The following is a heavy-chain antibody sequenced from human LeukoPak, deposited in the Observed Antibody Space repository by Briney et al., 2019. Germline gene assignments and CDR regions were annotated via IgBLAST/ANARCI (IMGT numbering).Heavy chain of an antibody. CDR2: ISGSGGST. V-gene: IGHV3-23*01. Sequence: GGSLRLSCAASGFTFSSYAMSWVRQAPGKGLEWVSAISGSGGSTYYADSVKGRFTISRDNAKNTLYLQMNSLRAEDTAVYYCARARYYYDSSGYYSAFDYWGQGTLVTVSS. D-gene: IGHD3-22*01. CDR3: ARARYYYDSSGYYSAFDY. CDR1: GFTFSSYA. J-gene: IGHJ4*02.